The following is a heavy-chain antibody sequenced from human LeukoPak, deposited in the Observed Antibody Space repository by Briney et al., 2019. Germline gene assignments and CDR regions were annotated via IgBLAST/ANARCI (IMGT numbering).Heavy chain of an antibody. CDR1: GFSFSSYW. CDR2: VNQDGSEK. D-gene: IGHD3-22*01. V-gene: IGHV3-7*01. J-gene: IGHJ4*02. Sequence: GGSLRLSCAASGFSFSSYWMSWVRQAPGKGLEWVANVNQDGSEKYSVDSVKGRFTISRDNAKSSVYLQMNSLRGDDTGVYYCARDRALYDSRRGYYYTEDDYWGQGTLVTVSS. CDR3: ARDRALYDSRRGYYYTEDDY.